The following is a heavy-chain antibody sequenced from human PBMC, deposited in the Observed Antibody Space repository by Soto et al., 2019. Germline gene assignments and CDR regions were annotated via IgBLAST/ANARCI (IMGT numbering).Heavy chain of an antibody. D-gene: IGHD5-12*01. V-gene: IGHV3-30*18. CDR2: ISYDGSNK. J-gene: IGHJ4*02. CDR3: AKEGGVEMATIGFDY. CDR1: GFTFSSYG. Sequence: VQLVEFGGGVVQPGRSLRLSCAASGFTFSSYGMHWVRQAPGKGLEWVAVISYDGSNKYYADSVKGRFTISRDNSKNTLYLQMNSLRAEDTAVYYCAKEGGVEMATIGFDYWGQGTLVTVSS.